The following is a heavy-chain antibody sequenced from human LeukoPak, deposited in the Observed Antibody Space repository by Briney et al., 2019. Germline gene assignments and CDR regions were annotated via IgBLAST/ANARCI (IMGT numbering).Heavy chain of an antibody. CDR2: ILSDGTTD. J-gene: IGHJ4*02. V-gene: IGHV3-30*02. CDR3: VKDAPLLQSN. CDR1: AFPSTVTFDSYG. Sequence: GGSLRLSCAASAFPSTVTFDSYGVNWVRKAPGRGLEWVALILSDGTTDYYTDSVKGRFTVSRDDSKNTVYLQLSSLRPGDTAVYYCVKDAPLLQSNWGQGSQVTVSP. D-gene: IGHD2-15*01.